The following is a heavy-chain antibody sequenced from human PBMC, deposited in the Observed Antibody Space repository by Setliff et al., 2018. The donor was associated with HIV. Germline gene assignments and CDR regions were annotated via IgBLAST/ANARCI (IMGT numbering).Heavy chain of an antibody. CDR1: GDSITNYY. J-gene: IGHJ3*02. V-gene: IGHV4-59*01. CDR2: THYSGST. Sequence: SETLSLTCTVSGDSITNYYWNWIRQPPGKGLEWIGYTHYSGSTNYNPSLKSRVTTSVDTAKNQFSLKLSSVTAADTAVYYCAKWSGIVNAFDSGGQGTMVTVSS. CDR3: AKWSGIVNAFDS. D-gene: IGHD3-10*01.